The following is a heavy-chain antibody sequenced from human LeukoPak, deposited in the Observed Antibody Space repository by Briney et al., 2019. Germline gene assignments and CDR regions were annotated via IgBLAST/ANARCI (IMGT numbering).Heavy chain of an antibody. J-gene: IGHJ4*02. CDR1: GGSISSGDYY. Sequence: SETLSLTRTVSGGSISSGDYYWSWLRQPPGKGLEWIGYIYYSGSTYYNPSLKSRDTISVDTSKNQFSLKLSSVTAADTAVYYWASESGALDYWGQGTLVTVS. D-gene: IGHD1-26*01. CDR3: ASESGALDY. V-gene: IGHV4-30-4*08. CDR2: IYYSGST.